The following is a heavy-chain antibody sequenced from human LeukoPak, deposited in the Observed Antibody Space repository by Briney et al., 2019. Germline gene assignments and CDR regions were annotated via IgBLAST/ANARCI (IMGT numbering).Heavy chain of an antibody. CDR2: ISGSGGST. J-gene: IGHJ4*02. D-gene: IGHD3-22*01. CDR1: GFTFSSYA. V-gene: IGHV3-23*01. CDR3: AKVPAGWGYDSSGYLGY. Sequence: PGGSLRLSCAASGFTFSSYAMSWVRQAPGKGLEWVSAISGSGGSTYYADSVKGRFTISRDNSKNTLYLQMNSLRAEDTAVYYCAKVPAGWGYDSSGYLGYWGQGTLVTVSS.